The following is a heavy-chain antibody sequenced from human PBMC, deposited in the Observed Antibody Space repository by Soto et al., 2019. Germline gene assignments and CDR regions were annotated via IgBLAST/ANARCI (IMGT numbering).Heavy chain of an antibody. CDR2: IIPIIGPA. CDR3: ARDRGYCSGGSCYYYYGMDV. CDR1: GYTFTNYV. Sequence: SVKVSCKPAGYTFTNYVISWVRQAPGQGLEWMGGIIPIIGPAKYAQKFQGGVTITADESTSTAYMELSSLRSEDTAVYYCARDRGYCSGGSCYYYYGMDVWGQGTTVTVSS. V-gene: IGHV1-69*13. J-gene: IGHJ6*02. D-gene: IGHD2-15*01.